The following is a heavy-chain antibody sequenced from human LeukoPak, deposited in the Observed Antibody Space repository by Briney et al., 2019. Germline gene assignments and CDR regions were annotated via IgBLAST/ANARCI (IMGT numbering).Heavy chain of an antibody. J-gene: IGHJ6*03. CDR1: GGTFSSYA. CDR3: ARVGYSYGYGADAYYYYYNMDV. Sequence: GSSVKVSCKASGGTFSSYAISWVRQAPGQGLEWMEGIIPIFGTANYAQKFQGRVTITTDESTSTAYMELSSLRSEDTAVYYCARVGYSYGYGADAYYYYYNMDVWGKGTTVTVSS. V-gene: IGHV1-69*05. D-gene: IGHD5-18*01. CDR2: IIPIFGTA.